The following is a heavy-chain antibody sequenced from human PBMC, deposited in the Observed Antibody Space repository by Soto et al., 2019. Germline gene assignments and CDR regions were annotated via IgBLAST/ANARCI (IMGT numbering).Heavy chain of an antibody. D-gene: IGHD4-4*01. CDR1: GFTLSSYA. Sequence: PGRSLRLSCAASGFTLSSYAMHWVRQAPGKGLEWVAVISYDGSNKYYADSVKGRFTISRDNSKNTLYLQMNSLRAEDTAVYYCAVSTSKYVVYYWGQGNLVTVS. J-gene: IGHJ4*02. CDR2: ISYDGSNK. CDR3: AVSTSKYVVYY. V-gene: IGHV3-30-3*01.